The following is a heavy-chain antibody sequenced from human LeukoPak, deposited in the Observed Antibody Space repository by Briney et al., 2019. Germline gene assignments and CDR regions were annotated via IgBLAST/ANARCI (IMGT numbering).Heavy chain of an antibody. CDR1: GYTFTSYY. D-gene: IGHD5-18*01. J-gene: IGHJ5*02. Sequence: ASVKVSCKASGYTFTSYYMHWVRQAPGQGLEWMGIINPSGGSTSYAQKFQGRVTMTRDTSTSTVYMELSRLRSDDTAVYYCARDGSGYSYGSGGFDPWGQGTLVTVSS. CDR3: ARDGSGYSYGSGGFDP. V-gene: IGHV1-46*01. CDR2: INPSGGST.